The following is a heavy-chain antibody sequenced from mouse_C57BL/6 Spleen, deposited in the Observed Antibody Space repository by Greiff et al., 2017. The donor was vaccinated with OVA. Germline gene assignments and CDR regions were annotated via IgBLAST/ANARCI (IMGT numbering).Heavy chain of an antibody. J-gene: IGHJ1*03. Sequence: EVQLVESGPELVKPGASVKISCKASGYSVTDYNMNWVKQSNGKSLEWIGVINPNYGTTSYNQKFKGKATLTVDQSSSTAYMQLNSLTSEDSAVYYCARVGTTVVAHWYFDVWGTGTTVTVSS. V-gene: IGHV1-39*01. D-gene: IGHD1-1*01. CDR1: GYSVTDYN. CDR2: INPNYGTT. CDR3: ARVGTTVVAHWYFDV.